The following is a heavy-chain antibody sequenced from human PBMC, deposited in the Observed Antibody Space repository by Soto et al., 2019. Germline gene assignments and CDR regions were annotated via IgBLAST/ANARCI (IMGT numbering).Heavy chain of an antibody. J-gene: IGHJ4*02. CDR1: GYRFTAYD. D-gene: IGHD2-15*01. Sequence: QVQVVQSGAGVKKPGATANVYCKASGYRFTAYDMHWVRQAPGQRLEWLGWINTATGDTKYSPSFQGRVTLTRDTSATTAYMELSGLRFEDTAVYYCARTRGYCSGGSCYPLDYWGQGTLVTVSS. CDR3: ARTRGYCSGGSCYPLDY. CDR2: INTATGDT. V-gene: IGHV1-3*04.